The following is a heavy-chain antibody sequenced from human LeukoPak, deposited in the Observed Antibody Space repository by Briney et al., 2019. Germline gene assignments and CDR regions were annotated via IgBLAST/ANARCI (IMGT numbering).Heavy chain of an antibody. V-gene: IGHV5-10-1*01. CDR3: ARRPAGVLADTDFLES. J-gene: IGHJ4*02. D-gene: IGHD3-16*01. Sequence: GESLQISCRDSGHNFRTHYINWLRQLPGKGLEWMGRIDPSDSYSDYSPSFQGHVTMTADKSTNTAYLQWNSLKTSDTAIYYCARRPAGVLADTDFLESWGQGTLVTVSS. CDR2: IDPSDSYS. CDR1: GHNFRTHY.